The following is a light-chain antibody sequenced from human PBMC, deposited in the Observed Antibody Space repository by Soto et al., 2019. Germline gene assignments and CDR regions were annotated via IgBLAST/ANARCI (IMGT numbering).Light chain of an antibody. Sequence: DSRMPQSHSTLSASGRDRVTITGRASQTISSWLAWYQQKQGKAPKILIYKASTLKSGVPSRFRGSGSWTEFTLTISRLQPDDFETYYCQHYNSYSEAFGQGTKVDIK. J-gene: IGKJ1*01. CDR2: KAS. V-gene: IGKV1-5*03. CDR1: QTISSW. CDR3: QHYNSYSEA.